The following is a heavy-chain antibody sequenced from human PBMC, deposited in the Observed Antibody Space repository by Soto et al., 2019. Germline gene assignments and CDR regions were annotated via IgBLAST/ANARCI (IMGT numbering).Heavy chain of an antibody. D-gene: IGHD5-18*01. CDR2: IGTAGDT. J-gene: IGHJ3*02. V-gene: IGHV3-13*01. CDR1: GFTFSSYD. Sequence: GGSLRLSCAASGFTFSSYDMHWVRQATEKGQEWVSAIGTAGDTYYPGSVKSRFTISRENAKNSLYLQMNSLRAEDTAVYYCARAARAVDTANDAFDIWGQGTMVTVSS. CDR3: ARAARAVDTANDAFDI.